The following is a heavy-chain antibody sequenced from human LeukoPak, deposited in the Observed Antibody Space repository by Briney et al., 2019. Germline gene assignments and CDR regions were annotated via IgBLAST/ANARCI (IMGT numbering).Heavy chain of an antibody. J-gene: IGHJ4*02. CDR1: GGSINSSSYY. V-gene: IGHV4-39*01. CDR3: ARHRSKWLQSSFDY. CDR2: IFYSGNT. D-gene: IGHD5-24*01. Sequence: SETLSLTCTVSGGSINSSSYYWGWIRQPPGKGLEWIGSIFYSGNTYDNPSLKSRVTISVDTSQNQFSLKLNSVTAADTAVYYCARHRSKWLQSSFDYWGQGTLVTVSS.